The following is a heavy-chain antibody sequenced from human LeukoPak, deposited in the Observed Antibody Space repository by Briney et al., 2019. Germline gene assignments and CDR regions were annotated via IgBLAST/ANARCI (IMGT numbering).Heavy chain of an antibody. J-gene: IGHJ5*02. Sequence: SETLSLTCTVSGGSISSSSYYWGWIRQPPGKGLEWIGGIYYSGSTYYNPSLKSRVTISVDTSKNQFSLKLSSVTAADTAVYYCARASTPWFDPWGQGTLVTVSS. V-gene: IGHV4-39*07. CDR2: IYYSGST. CDR3: ARASTPWFDP. D-gene: IGHD2-2*01. CDR1: GGSISSSSYY.